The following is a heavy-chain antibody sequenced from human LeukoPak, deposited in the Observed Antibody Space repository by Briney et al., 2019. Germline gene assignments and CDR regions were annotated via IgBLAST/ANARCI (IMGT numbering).Heavy chain of an antibody. CDR2: INSDGSST. Sequence: GGSLRLSCAASGFTFSSYWMHWVRQAPGKGLVWVSRINSDGSSTSYADSVKGRFTISRDNAKNTLYLQMNSLKAEDTAVYYCARDVPVRYFDWLPQYYFDYWGQGTLVTVSS. J-gene: IGHJ4*02. V-gene: IGHV3-74*01. CDR1: GFTFSSYW. D-gene: IGHD3-9*01. CDR3: ARDVPVRYFDWLPQYYFDY.